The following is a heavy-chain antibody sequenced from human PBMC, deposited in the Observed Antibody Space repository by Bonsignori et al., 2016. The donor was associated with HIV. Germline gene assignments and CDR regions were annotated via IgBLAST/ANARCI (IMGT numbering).Heavy chain of an antibody. Sequence: GESLKISCAASGFTFSSYAMSWVRQAPGKGLEWVSAISGSGGSTYYADSVKGRFTISRDNSKNTLYLQMNSLRAEDTAVYYCAKYSGYDFYYFDYWGQGTLVTVSS. J-gene: IGHJ4*02. CDR3: AKYSGYDFYYFDY. V-gene: IGHV3-23*01. CDR1: GFTFSSYA. D-gene: IGHD5-12*01. CDR2: ISGSGGST.